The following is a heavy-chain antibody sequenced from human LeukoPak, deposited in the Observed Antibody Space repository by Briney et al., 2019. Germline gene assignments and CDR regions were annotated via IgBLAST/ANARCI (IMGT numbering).Heavy chain of an antibody. CDR1: GFTFSDAS. J-gene: IGHJ3*02. V-gene: IGHV3-15*01. CDR3: VERFMFRGSRNLYDK. Sequence: PGGSLRLSCAASGFTFSDASTSWVRQAPGKGLEWVGLIKIKIDGGSTEYAAPVQGRFSISRDDSKNMVYLQMNSLKNEDTGVYYCVERFMFRGSRNLYDKWGQGTIVTVSS. D-gene: IGHD3-10*01. CDR2: IKIKIDGGST.